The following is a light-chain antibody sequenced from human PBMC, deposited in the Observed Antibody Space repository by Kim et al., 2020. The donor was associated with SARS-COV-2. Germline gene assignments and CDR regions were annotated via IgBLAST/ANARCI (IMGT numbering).Light chain of an antibody. V-gene: IGLV3-19*01. CDR1: SLRSYY. J-gene: IGLJ2*01. CDR3: QSRVSGGNVV. CDR2: GRN. Sequence: SSELTQDPAVSVALGQTVRITCQGDSLRSYYATWYQQKPRQAPVLVIYGRNNRPSGIPDRFSGSTSGNTASLTISGAQAEDEADFYCQSRVSGGNVVFGGGTKVTVL.